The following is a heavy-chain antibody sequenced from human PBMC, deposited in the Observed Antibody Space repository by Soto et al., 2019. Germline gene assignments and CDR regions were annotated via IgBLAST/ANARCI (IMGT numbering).Heavy chain of an antibody. CDR3: ARGDGSGSYGEGYFDY. V-gene: IGHV4-31*03. J-gene: IGHJ4*02. Sequence: QVQLQESGPGLVKPSQTLSLTCTVSGGSISSGGYYWSWIRQHPGKVLEWIGYIYYSGSTYYNPSLKSRVTISVDTSKNQFSLKLSSVTAADTAVYYCARGDGSGSYGEGYFDYWGQGTLVTVSS. D-gene: IGHD3-10*01. CDR1: GGSISSGGYY. CDR2: IYYSGST.